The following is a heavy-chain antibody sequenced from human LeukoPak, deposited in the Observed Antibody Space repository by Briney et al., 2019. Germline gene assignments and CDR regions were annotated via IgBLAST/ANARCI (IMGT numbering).Heavy chain of an antibody. D-gene: IGHD4-23*01. CDR2: ISGSGGST. V-gene: IGHV3-23*01. Sequence: PSETLSLTCAVSGGSISSSNWWSWVRQAPGKGLEWVSAISGSGGSTYYADSVKGRFTISRDNSKNTLYLQMNSLRAEDTAVYYCAKHEDDYGGNSRFDYWGQGTLVTVSS. CDR3: AKHEDDYGGNSRFDY. CDR1: GGSISSSN. J-gene: IGHJ4*02.